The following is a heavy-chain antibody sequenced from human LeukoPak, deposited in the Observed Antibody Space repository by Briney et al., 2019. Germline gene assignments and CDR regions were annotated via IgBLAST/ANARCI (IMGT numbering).Heavy chain of an antibody. Sequence: GGSLRLSCAASGFTFTNYWMSWVRQPPGKGLEWVANIKTDGSEKYYVDSVKGRFTISRDNTKNSLYLQVNSLRAEDTAMYYCARMSGWYWFDYWGRGTLVTVSS. J-gene: IGHJ4*02. CDR1: GFTFTNYW. V-gene: IGHV3-7*01. CDR3: ARMSGWYWFDY. D-gene: IGHD6-19*01. CDR2: IKTDGSEK.